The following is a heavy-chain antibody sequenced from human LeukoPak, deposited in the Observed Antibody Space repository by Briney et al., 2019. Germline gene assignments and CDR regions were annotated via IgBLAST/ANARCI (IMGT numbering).Heavy chain of an antibody. CDR2: IKQDGSAK. CDR1: GFTFSSYG. J-gene: IGHJ4*02. D-gene: IGHD2-2*01. Sequence: PGGSLRLSCAASGFTFSSYGMYWVRQAPGKGLEWVANIKQDGSAKYYVDSVKGRFTISRDNAKNSLYLQMDSLRVEDTATYYCARWRGSTSERSDYWGQGTLVTVSS. V-gene: IGHV3-7*01. CDR3: ARWRGSTSERSDY.